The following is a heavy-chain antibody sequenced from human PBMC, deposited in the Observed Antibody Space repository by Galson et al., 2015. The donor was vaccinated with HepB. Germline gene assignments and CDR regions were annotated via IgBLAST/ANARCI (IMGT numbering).Heavy chain of an antibody. CDR3: TRDRHGYYGMDV. CDR1: GFTFSSDW. CDR2: IRSKPYGGTT. Sequence: SLRLSCAASGFTFSSDWMNWVRQAPGKGLEWVGFIRSKPYGGTTEYAASVKGRFTISRDDSKSIAYLQMNSLKTEDTAVYYCTRDRHGYYGMDVWGQGTTVTVSS. J-gene: IGHJ6*02. V-gene: IGHV3-49*04.